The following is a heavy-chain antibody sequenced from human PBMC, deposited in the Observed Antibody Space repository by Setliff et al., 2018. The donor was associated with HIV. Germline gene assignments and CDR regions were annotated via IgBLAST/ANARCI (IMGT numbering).Heavy chain of an antibody. D-gene: IGHD3-3*01. CDR1: GGSISSHY. V-gene: IGHV4-59*11. Sequence: SETLSLTCTVSGGSISSHYWSWIRQPPGKGLEWIGSIYYSGSTNYNPSLKSRVTISVDTSKNQFSLKLSSVTAADTAVYYCARDLFGVAGSSDCWGQGTLVTVSS. CDR3: ARDLFGVAGSSDC. J-gene: IGHJ4*02. CDR2: IYYSGST.